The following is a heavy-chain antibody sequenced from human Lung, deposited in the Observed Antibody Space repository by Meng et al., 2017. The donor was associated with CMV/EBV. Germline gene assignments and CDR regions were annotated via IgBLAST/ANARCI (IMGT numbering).Heavy chain of an antibody. Sequence: GSLRLSCTVSGGSISSYYWSWIRQPPGKGLEWIGYIYYSGSTNYNPSLKSRVTISVDTSKNQFSLKLSSVTAADTAVYYCASYRSGTPGRFDPWGQGNLVTVDS. J-gene: IGHJ5*02. V-gene: IGHV4-59*01. CDR3: ASYRSGTPGRFDP. CDR2: IYYSGST. CDR1: GGSISSYY. D-gene: IGHD1-1*01.